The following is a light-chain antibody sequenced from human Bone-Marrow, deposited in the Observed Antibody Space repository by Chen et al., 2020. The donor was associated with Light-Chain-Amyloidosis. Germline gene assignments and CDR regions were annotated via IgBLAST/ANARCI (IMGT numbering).Light chain of an antibody. J-gene: IGLJ3*02. Sequence: QSALTQPPSVSGSPGQSVTISCTGSSSDAGGYNYVSWYQHHPGKAPKLMIYEVTKRPSGVPDRFSGSKSGNTASLAITGLQAEDEADYYCQSYDSSLSGWVFGGGTKLTVL. CDR3: QSYDSSLSGWV. CDR1: SSDAGGYNY. CDR2: EVT. V-gene: IGLV2-8*01.